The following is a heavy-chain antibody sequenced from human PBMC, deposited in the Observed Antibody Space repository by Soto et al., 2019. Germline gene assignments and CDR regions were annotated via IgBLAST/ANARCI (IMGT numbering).Heavy chain of an antibody. CDR1: GGSISSYY. D-gene: IGHD3-16*01. Sequence: SETLSLTCTVSGGSISSYYWSWIRQPPGKGLEWIGYIYYSGSTNYNPSLKSRVTISVDTSKNQFSLKLSSVTAADTAVYYCARVSRGGSWNWFDPWGQGTLVTVSS. J-gene: IGHJ5*02. CDR3: ARVSRGGSWNWFDP. V-gene: IGHV4-59*01. CDR2: IYYSGST.